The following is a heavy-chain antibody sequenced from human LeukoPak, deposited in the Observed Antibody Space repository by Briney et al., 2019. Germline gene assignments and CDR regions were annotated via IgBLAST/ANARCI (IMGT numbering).Heavy chain of an antibody. V-gene: IGHV1-3*01. J-gene: IGHJ4*02. CDR1: RYTFTSYA. CDR2: INAGNGNT. D-gene: IGHD6-19*01. Sequence: GASVKVSCKASRYTFTSYAMHWVRQAPGQRLGWMGWINAGNGNTKYSQKLQGRVTITRDTPASTAYMELSSLRSEDTAVYYCARVRTYSSGPFGYWGQGTLVTVSS. CDR3: ARVRTYSSGPFGY.